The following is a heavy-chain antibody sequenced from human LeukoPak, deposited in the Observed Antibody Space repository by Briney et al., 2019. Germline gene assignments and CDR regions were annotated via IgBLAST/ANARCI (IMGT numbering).Heavy chain of an antibody. D-gene: IGHD2-15*01. J-gene: IGHJ4*02. CDR1: LYTPTPLD. Sequence: SVKPSCKPSLYTPTPLDIPSVPQAPGHGLGGMGWINPNSDFTNFAQNFQGRVTITSDMSITTAYMELSRLRSDDTAVYYCARAISGGSPITASDYWGQGTVVTVTA. V-gene: IGHV1-2*02. CDR2: INPNSDFT. CDR3: ARAISGGSPITASDY.